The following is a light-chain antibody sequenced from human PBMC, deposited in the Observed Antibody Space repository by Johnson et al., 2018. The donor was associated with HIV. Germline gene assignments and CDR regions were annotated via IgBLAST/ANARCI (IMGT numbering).Light chain of an antibody. CDR2: ENK. V-gene: IGLV1-51*02. Sequence: QPVLTQPPSVSAAPGQMVSISCSGSSSNIGKNYVSWYQQFPGTAPKLLIHENKKRPSGIPDRFSGSKSGTSATLGITGLQTGDEADYYCGTWDSSLNTFVFGTGTRVTVL. CDR1: SSNIGKNY. CDR3: GTWDSSLNTFV. J-gene: IGLJ1*01.